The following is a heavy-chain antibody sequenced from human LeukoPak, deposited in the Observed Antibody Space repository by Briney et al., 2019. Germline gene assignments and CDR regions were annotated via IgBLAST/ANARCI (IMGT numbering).Heavy chain of an antibody. J-gene: IGHJ4*02. V-gene: IGHV3-21*01. CDR1: GFTFSSYG. D-gene: IGHD3-9*01. CDR2: ISSSSSYI. Sequence: GRSLRLSCAASGFTFSSYGMHWVRQAPGKGLEWVSSISSSSSYIYYADSVKGRFTISRDNAKNSLYLQMNSLRAEDTAVYYCARGGRYFDWSYYDYWGQGTLVTVSS. CDR3: ARGGRYFDWSYYDY.